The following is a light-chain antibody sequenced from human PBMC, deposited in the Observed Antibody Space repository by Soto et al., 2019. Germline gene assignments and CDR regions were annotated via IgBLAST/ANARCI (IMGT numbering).Light chain of an antibody. J-gene: IGLJ2*01. CDR1: NIGSKT. V-gene: IGLV3-21*02. CDR2: NDG. Sequence: SYELTQPPSVSVAPGQTARVTCGGNNIGSKTVHWYQQKPGQAPVLVIYNDGDRPSGIPERFSGSTSGNTATLTISRVEAGDEAEYYCQVWDSSSDHVVFGGGTQLTVL. CDR3: QVWDSSSDHVV.